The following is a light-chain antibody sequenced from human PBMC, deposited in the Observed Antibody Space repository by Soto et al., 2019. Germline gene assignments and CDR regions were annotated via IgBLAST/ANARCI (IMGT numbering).Light chain of an antibody. Sequence: VLTQSPDSLSLSPGERATLFCRSIQYISTKLAWYQQKPGRAPRLLFSGASSRATDTPDRFSGSGSGTDFTLIISGVEAEDFAIYYCQQYGASPWTFGQGTRVDLK. J-gene: IGKJ1*01. V-gene: IGKV3-20*01. CDR2: GAS. CDR3: QQYGASPWT. CDR1: QYISTK.